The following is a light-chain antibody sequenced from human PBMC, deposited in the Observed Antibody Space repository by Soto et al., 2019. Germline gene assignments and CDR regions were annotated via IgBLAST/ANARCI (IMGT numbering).Light chain of an antibody. J-gene: IGLJ1*01. CDR2: EVS. CDR3: SSYISSSTPYV. V-gene: IGLV2-14*01. Sequence: QSALTQPASVSGSPGQSITISCTGTSSDVGGHNYVSWYQQHPGKAPKVMIYEVSYRPSGVSNRFSGSKSGNTASLTISGLQAEDEADYHCSSYISSSTPYVFGTGTKVTVL. CDR1: SSDVGGHNY.